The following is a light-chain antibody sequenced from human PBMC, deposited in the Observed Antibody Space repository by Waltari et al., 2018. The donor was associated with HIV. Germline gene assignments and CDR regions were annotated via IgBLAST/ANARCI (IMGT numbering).Light chain of an antibody. Sequence: QSALTQPRSVSESPGQSVTIPCTGTNSDVRADHYVSWYQQHPGKAPKHIIYEIKKQPSGVPDRFSGSKSGNMASLAISGLQAEDEADYYCCSYADGYTWIFGGGTKLTVL. J-gene: IGLJ2*01. CDR3: CSYADGYTWI. CDR1: NSDVRADHY. CDR2: EIK. V-gene: IGLV2-11*01.